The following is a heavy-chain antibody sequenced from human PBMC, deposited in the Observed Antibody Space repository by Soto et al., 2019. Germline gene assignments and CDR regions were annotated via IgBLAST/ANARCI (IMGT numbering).Heavy chain of an antibody. V-gene: IGHV5-51*01. D-gene: IGHD3-22*01. J-gene: IGHJ5*02. CDR3: ARRDKSGYFNWFDP. Sequence: GESLKISCRTSGYRFTSYWIAWVRQMPGKGLEWMGIIFPSDSDTRYSPSFQGQVTISADRSTSTVFLQWASLKASDTAVYFCARRDKSGYFNWFDPWGQGTLVTVSS. CDR2: IFPSDSDT. CDR1: GYRFTSYW.